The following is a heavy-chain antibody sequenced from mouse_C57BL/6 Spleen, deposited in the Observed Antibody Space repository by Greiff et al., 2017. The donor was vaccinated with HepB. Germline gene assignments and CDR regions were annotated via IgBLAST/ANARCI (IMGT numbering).Heavy chain of an antibody. CDR1: GFTFSDYG. CDR3: ARDDYDGAWFAY. J-gene: IGHJ3*01. D-gene: IGHD2-4*01. Sequence: EVMLVESGGGLVQPGGSLKLSCAASGFTFSDYGMAWVRQAPRKGPEWVAFISNLAYSIYYADTVTGRFTISRENAKNTLYLEMSSLRSEDTAMYYCARDDYDGAWFAYWGQGTLVTVSA. V-gene: IGHV5-15*01. CDR2: ISNLAYSI.